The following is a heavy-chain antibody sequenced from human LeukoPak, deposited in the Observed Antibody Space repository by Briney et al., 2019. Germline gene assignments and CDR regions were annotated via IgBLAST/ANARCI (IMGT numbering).Heavy chain of an antibody. V-gene: IGHV3-7*03. D-gene: IGHD3-3*01. CDR1: GFTFGKYW. CDR2: IKLDGSEK. Sequence: GGSLRLSCVASGFTFGKYWMSWVRQAPGKGLEWVANIKLDGSEKNYVDSVKGRFTISRDNTKNSLYLQMNSLGVEDTVVFYCARDQYDTWSRRGNFDSWGQGTLVIVSS. J-gene: IGHJ4*02. CDR3: ARDQYDTWSRRGNFDS.